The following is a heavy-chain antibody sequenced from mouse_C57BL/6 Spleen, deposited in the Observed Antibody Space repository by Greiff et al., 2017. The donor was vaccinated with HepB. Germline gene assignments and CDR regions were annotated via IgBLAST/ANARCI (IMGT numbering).Heavy chain of an antibody. CDR2: IHPNSGST. J-gene: IGHJ2*01. D-gene: IGHD1-1*01. CDR3: ARSPQYYGSSYYFDY. V-gene: IGHV1-64*01. Sequence: VQLQQPGAELVKPGASVKLSCKASGYTFTSYWMHWVKQRPGQGLEWIGMIHPNSGSTNYNEKFKSKATLTVDKSSSTAYMQLSSLTSEDSAVYYCARSPQYYGSSYYFDYWGQGTTLTVAS. CDR1: GYTFTSYW.